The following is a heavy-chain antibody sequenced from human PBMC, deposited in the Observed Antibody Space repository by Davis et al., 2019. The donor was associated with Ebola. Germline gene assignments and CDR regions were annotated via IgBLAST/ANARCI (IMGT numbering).Heavy chain of an antibody. Sequence: GESLKISCAASGFTFSPYSMNWVRQAPGKGLEWVSYITSASTTIHYADSVKGRFTISRDNAKNSVYLQMNSLRDEDTAVYYCAKTTRGGMDVWGQGTTVTVSS. CDR3: AKTTRGGMDV. J-gene: IGHJ6*02. D-gene: IGHD1-14*01. CDR2: ITSASTTI. V-gene: IGHV3-48*02. CDR1: GFTFSPYS.